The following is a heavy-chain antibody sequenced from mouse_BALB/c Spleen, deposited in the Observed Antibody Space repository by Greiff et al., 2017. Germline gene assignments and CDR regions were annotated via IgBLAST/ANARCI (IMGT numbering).Heavy chain of an antibody. CDR3: ASSPTTASAMDY. CDR1: GYTFTSYW. V-gene: IGHV1-87*01. CDR2: IYPGDGDT. Sequence: QVQLQQSGAELARPGASVKLSCKASGYTFTSYWMQWVKQRPGQGLEWIGAIYPGDGDTRYTQKFKGKATLTADKSSSTAYMQLSSLASEDSAVYYCASSPTTASAMDYWGQGTSVTVSS. D-gene: IGHD1-2*01. J-gene: IGHJ4*01.